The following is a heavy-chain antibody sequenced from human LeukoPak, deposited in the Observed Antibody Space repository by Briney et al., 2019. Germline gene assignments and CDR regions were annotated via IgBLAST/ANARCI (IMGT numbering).Heavy chain of an antibody. J-gene: IGHJ3*02. CDR3: AKCSSSYGNDALDI. CDR1: GFNFDQYA. Sequence: GGSRRLSCAASGFNFDQYAMNWVRQAPGKGLEWVSFISGGGAKTFYADSVKGRFSISRDNSKNTVYLHMNSLRAEDTAIYYCAKCSSSYGNDALDIWGQGTMVTVSS. D-gene: IGHD3-16*01. V-gene: IGHV3-23*01. CDR2: ISGGGAKT.